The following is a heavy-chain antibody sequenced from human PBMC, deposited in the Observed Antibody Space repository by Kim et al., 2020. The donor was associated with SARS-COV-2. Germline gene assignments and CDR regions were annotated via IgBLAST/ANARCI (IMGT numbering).Heavy chain of an antibody. CDR3: ARTTRDSTSCYPLSYYYYYGLDV. Sequence: GGSLRLSCAASGFTFSSYAMHWVRQAPGKGLERVAVITYDGSNKYYADSVKGRFTISRDNSKNTLYLQMNSLRAEDTAVYYCARTTRDSTSCYPLSYYYYYGLDVWGKGTTIT. J-gene: IGHJ6*04. V-gene: IGHV3-30*04. D-gene: IGHD2-2*01. CDR2: ITYDGSNK. CDR1: GFTFSSYA.